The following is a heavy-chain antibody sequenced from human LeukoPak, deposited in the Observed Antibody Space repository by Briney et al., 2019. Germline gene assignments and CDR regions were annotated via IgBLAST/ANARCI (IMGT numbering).Heavy chain of an antibody. Sequence: PGRSLRLSCAASGFTFSSYAMHWVRQAPGKGLEWVAVISYDGSNKYYADSVKGRFTISRDNSKNTLYLQMNSLRAEDTAVYYCARAQKYSYDAFDIWGQGTMVTVSS. J-gene: IGHJ3*02. CDR1: GFTFSSYA. V-gene: IGHV3-30-3*01. CDR2: ISYDGSNK. CDR3: ARAQKYSYDAFDI. D-gene: IGHD4-11*01.